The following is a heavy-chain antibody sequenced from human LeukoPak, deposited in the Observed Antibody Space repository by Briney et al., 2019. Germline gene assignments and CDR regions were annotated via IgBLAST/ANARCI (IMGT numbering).Heavy chain of an antibody. CDR2: IIGSGGSA. V-gene: IGHV3-23*01. CDR1: GFTFTTYA. Sequence: SGGSLRLSCAASGFTFTTYAMHWVRLAPGKGLEWVSGIIGSGGSAYYADSVKGRFTISRDNSKNTLYLQMNSLRAEDTAVYFCAKAGGDYVFSPQAPWGQGTLVTVSS. CDR3: AKAGGDYVFSPQAP. J-gene: IGHJ5*02. D-gene: IGHD4-17*01.